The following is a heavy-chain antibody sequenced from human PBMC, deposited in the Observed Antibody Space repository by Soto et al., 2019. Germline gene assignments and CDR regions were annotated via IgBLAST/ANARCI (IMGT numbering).Heavy chain of an antibody. Sequence: GRSLRLSCAASGFTFSSYGMHWVRQAPGKGLEWVAVISYDGSNKYYADSVKGRFTISRDNSKNTLYLQMNSLRAEDTAVYYCAKDQRYCSGGSCYSVTYGMDVWGQGTTVTVSS. CDR1: GFTFSSYG. CDR2: ISYDGSNK. J-gene: IGHJ6*02. V-gene: IGHV3-30*18. CDR3: AKDQRYCSGGSCYSVTYGMDV. D-gene: IGHD2-15*01.